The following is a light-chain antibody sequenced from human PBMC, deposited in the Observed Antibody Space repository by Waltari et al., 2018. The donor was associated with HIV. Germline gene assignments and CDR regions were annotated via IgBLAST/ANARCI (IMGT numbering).Light chain of an antibody. CDR1: SSDVGGYDS. CDR3: CSYAGSYTFV. V-gene: IGLV2-11*01. Sequence: QSALTQPRSVSGSPGQSVAISCPGTSSDVGGYDSVSWYQQHPGQALKITTYDVTKRPAGVPDRFSGSKSGNTASLTISGLQAEDEADYYCCSYAGSYTFVFGGGTKLTVL. J-gene: IGLJ3*02. CDR2: DVT.